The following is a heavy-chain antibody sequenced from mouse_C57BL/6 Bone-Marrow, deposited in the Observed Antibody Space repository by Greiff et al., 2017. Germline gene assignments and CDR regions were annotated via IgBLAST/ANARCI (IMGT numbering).Heavy chain of an antibody. CDR3: NRVITTVVGRYFDV. CDR2: IDPENGDT. V-gene: IGHV14-4*01. Sequence: VQLKESGAELVRPGASVKLSCTASGFNIKDDYMHWVKQRPEQGLEWIGWIDPENGDTEYASKFQGKATITADTSSNTAYLQHSSLTSEDTAVYYCNRVITTVVGRYFDVWGTGTTVTVSS. D-gene: IGHD1-1*01. J-gene: IGHJ1*03. CDR1: GFNIKDDY.